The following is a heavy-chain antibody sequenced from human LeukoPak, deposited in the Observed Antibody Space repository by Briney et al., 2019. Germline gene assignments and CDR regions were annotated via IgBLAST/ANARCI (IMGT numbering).Heavy chain of an antibody. CDR1: GLTFDDYA. J-gene: IGHJ4*02. CDR2: INWNGGST. CDR3: ARVKGSGYRNSIDY. Sequence: GGSLRLSCAASGLTFDDYAMNSVRRAPGKGLEWVSGINWNGGSTYYRDSVKGRFTISRDNAKNSLYLQMNSLRAEDTALYYCARVKGSGYRNSIDYWGQGTLVTVSS. D-gene: IGHD3-3*01. V-gene: IGHV3-20*04.